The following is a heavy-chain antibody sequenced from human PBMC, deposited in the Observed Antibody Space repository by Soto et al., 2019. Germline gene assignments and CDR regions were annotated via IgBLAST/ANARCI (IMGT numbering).Heavy chain of an antibody. V-gene: IGHV6-1*01. CDR3: ARELWFGVSADWFDP. D-gene: IGHD3-10*01. CDR2: TYYRSKWYN. Sequence: SQTLSLTCAISGDIVSSNSAAWNWIRQSPSRGLEWLGRTYYRSKWYNDYAVSVKSRITINPDTSKNQFSLQLISVTPEDTDVYYCARELWFGVSADWFDPWGQGTPVTVSS. J-gene: IGHJ5*02. CDR1: GDIVSSNSAA.